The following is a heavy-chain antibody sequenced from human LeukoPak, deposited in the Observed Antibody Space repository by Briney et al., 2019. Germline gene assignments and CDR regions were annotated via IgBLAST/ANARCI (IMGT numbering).Heavy chain of an antibody. Sequence: SETLSLTCTVSGGSISSGSYYWSWIRQPPGKGLEWIGEINHSGSTNYNPSLKSRVTISVDTSKNQFSLKLSSVTAADTAVYYCARDVGYYDSSGYYPDWGQGTLVTVSS. J-gene: IGHJ4*02. CDR2: INHSGST. CDR1: GGSISSGSYY. CDR3: ARDVGYYDSSGYYPD. D-gene: IGHD3-22*01. V-gene: IGHV4-39*07.